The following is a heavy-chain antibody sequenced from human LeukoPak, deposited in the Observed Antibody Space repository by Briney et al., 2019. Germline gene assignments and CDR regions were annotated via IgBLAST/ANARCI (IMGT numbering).Heavy chain of an antibody. V-gene: IGHV3-23*01. CDR3: AKDGCSGGSCYSRYNWFDP. Sequence: GGSLRLSCAASGFTFSSYAMSWVRQAPGKGLEWVSAISGSGGSTYYADSVKGRFTISRDNSKNTLYLQMNSLRAEDTAVYYCAKDGCSGGSCYSRYNWFDPWGQGTLVTVSS. CDR1: GFTFSSYA. D-gene: IGHD2-15*01. J-gene: IGHJ5*02. CDR2: ISGSGGST.